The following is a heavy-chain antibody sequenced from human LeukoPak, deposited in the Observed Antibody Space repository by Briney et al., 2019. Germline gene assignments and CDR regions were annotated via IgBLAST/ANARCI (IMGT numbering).Heavy chain of an antibody. CDR3: ARAQIAVAGTAFFDY. D-gene: IGHD6-19*01. CDR2: IYYSGST. CDR1: GGSISNKY. J-gene: IGHJ4*02. Sequence: SETLSLTCAVSGGSISNKYWSWIRQPPGKGLEWIGYIYYSGSTNYNPSLKSRVTILVDTSKNQFSLKLSSVTAADTAVYYCARAQIAVAGTAFFDYWGQGTLVTVSS. V-gene: IGHV4-59*01.